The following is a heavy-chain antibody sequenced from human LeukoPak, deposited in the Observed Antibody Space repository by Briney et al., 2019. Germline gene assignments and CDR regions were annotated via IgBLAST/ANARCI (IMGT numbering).Heavy chain of an antibody. V-gene: IGHV4-39*07. CDR1: GGSISSSSYY. D-gene: IGHD3-10*01. CDR3: ARQLWFALDY. J-gene: IGHJ4*02. Sequence: SETLSLTCTVSGGSISSSSYYWGWIRQPPGKGLEWIGSIYYSGSTYYNPSLKSRVTISVDTSKNQFSLKLSSVTAADTAVYYCARQLWFALDYWGQGTLVTVSS. CDR2: IYYSGST.